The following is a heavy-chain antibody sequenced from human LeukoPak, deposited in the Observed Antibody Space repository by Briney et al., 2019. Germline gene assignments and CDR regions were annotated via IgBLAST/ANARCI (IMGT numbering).Heavy chain of an antibody. V-gene: IGHV5-51*01. CDR1: GYIFTTYC. CDR2: ICPGDSQT. D-gene: IGHD6-13*01. Sequence: GASLQISCKTSGYIFTTYCIAWVRQLPGRGLEWVGMICPGDSQTRYSPSFQGQVTISADKFISTAFLQWTSLKASDTALYFCARRGSSWYGDFWGQGTLVTVSS. CDR3: ARRGSSWYGDF. J-gene: IGHJ4*02.